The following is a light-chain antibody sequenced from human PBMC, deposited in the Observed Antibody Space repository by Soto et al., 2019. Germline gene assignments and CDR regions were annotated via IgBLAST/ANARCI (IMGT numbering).Light chain of an antibody. CDR1: SSNSGAGYD. V-gene: IGLV1-40*01. Sequence: QSVLTQPPSVSGAPGQRVTLSCTGSSSNSGAGYDVHWYQQLPGTAPNVLIYGNDNRPSGVPDRFSGSKSGTSASLAITGLQAEDEADYYCQSYDSRLSGSVFGGGTKVTVL. CDR3: QSYDSRLSGSV. J-gene: IGLJ3*02. CDR2: GND.